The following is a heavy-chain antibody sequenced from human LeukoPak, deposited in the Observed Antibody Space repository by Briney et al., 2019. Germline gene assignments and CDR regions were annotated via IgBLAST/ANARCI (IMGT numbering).Heavy chain of an antibody. J-gene: IGHJ4*02. CDR3: ARGEDFWSGYYLDY. D-gene: IGHD3-3*01. CDR1: GGSFSGYY. CDR2: INHSGST. V-gene: IGHV4-34*01. Sequence: SETLSLTCAVYGGSFSGYYWSWIRQPPGKGLEWIGEINHSGSTNYNPSLKSRVTISVDTSKNQFSLKLSSVTAADTAVYYCARGEDFWSGYYLDYWGQGTLVTVSS.